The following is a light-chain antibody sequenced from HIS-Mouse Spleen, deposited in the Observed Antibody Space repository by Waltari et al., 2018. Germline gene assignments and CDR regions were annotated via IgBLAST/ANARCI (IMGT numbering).Light chain of an antibody. Sequence: DIQMTQSPSTLPASVGDRVTITCRASQSISSWLAWYQQKPGKDPKLLIYKASSLESGVPSRFSGSGSGTEFTLTISSLQPDDFATYYCQQYNSYSPWTFGQGTKVEIK. V-gene: IGKV1-5*03. CDR2: KAS. CDR1: QSISSW. J-gene: IGKJ1*01. CDR3: QQYNSYSPWT.